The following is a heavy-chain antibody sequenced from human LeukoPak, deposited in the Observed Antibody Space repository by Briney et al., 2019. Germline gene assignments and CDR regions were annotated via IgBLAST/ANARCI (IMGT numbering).Heavy chain of an antibody. J-gene: IGHJ4*02. D-gene: IGHD6-6*01. CDR3: ARDIDSSSSFDY. CDR1: GGSISSYY. Sequence: PSETLSLTCTVPGGSISSYYWSWIRQPPGKGLEWIGYIYYSGSTNYNPSLKSRVTISVDTSKNQFPLKLSSVTAADTAVYYCARDIDSSSSFDYWGQGTLVTVSS. V-gene: IGHV4-59*01. CDR2: IYYSGST.